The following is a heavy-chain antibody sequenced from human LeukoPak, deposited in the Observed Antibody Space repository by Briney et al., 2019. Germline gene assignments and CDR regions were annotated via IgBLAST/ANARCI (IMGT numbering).Heavy chain of an antibody. J-gene: IGHJ6*03. CDR2: INPSGGST. Sequence: ASAKVSCKASGYTFTSYYMHWVRQAPGQGLEWMGIINPSGGSTSYAQKFQGRVTMTSDMSTSTVYMELSSLRSEDTAVYYCARISYDYFWGSPEGYYYYYFMDVWGKGTTVSVSS. CDR3: ARISYDYFWGSPEGYYYYYFMDV. CDR1: GYTFTSYY. D-gene: IGHD3-16*01. V-gene: IGHV1-46*01.